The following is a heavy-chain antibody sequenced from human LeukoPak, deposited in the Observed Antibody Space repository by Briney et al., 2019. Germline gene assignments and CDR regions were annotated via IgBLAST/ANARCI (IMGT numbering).Heavy chain of an antibody. V-gene: IGHV4-34*01. CDR1: GGSFSGYY. CDR3: ARLWESYYCYMDV. Sequence: PSETLSLTCAVYGGSFSGYYWSWTRQPPGKGLEWIGEINHSGSTNYNPSLKSRVTISVDTSKNQFSLKLSSVTAADTAVYYCARLWESYYCYMDVWGKGTTVTVSS. J-gene: IGHJ6*03. CDR2: INHSGST. D-gene: IGHD1-26*01.